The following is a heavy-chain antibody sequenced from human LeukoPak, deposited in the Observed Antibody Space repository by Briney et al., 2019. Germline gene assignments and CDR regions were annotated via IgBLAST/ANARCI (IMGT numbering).Heavy chain of an antibody. CDR1: GGSINNYY. V-gene: IGHV4-59*01. Sequence: PSETLSLTRTVSGGSINNYYWSWIRQPPGKGLEWIGYIYYSGSTNYNPSLKSRVTISVDTSKNQFSLKLSSVTAADTAVYYCAREDGGYPNYWGQGTLVTVSS. CDR2: IYYSGST. D-gene: IGHD5-18*01. CDR3: AREDGGYPNY. J-gene: IGHJ4*02.